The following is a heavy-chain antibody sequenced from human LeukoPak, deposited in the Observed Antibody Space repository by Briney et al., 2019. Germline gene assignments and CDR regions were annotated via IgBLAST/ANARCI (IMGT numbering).Heavy chain of an antibody. Sequence: GGSLRLSCAASGFTFSSYGMHWVRQAPGKGLEWVSYISSSGSTIYYADSVKGRFTISRDNAKNSLYLQMNSLRAEDTAVYYCARDPPIVVVPAARIGAFDYWGQGTLVTVSS. V-gene: IGHV3-48*04. CDR2: ISSSGSTI. CDR1: GFTFSSYG. D-gene: IGHD2-2*01. CDR3: ARDPPIVVVPAARIGAFDY. J-gene: IGHJ4*02.